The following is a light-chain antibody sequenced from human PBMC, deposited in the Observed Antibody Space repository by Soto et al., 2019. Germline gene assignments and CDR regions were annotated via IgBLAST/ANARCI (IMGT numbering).Light chain of an antibody. CDR3: QQPDA. CDR1: QSVSSY. CDR2: DAS. Sequence: EIVLTQSPATLSLSPGERATLSCRASQSVSSYLAWYQQNPGQAPRLLIYDASNRATGIPARFSGSGSGTDFTLTISSLEPEDFAVYYCQQPDAFGQGTRLEIK. V-gene: IGKV3-11*01. J-gene: IGKJ5*01.